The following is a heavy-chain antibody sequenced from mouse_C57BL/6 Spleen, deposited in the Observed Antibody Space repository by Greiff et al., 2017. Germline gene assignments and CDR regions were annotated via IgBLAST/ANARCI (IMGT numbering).Heavy chain of an antibody. D-gene: IGHD1-1*01. J-gene: IGHJ4*01. V-gene: IGHV1-39*01. CDR1: GYSFTDYN. CDR2: INPNYGTT. CDR3: ASLSYYYGIDYYAMDY. Sequence: VHVKQSGPELVKPGASVKISCKASGYSFTDYNMNWVKQSNGKSLEWIGVINPNYGTTSYNQKFKGKATLTVDQSSSTAYMQLNSLTSEDSAVYYCASLSYYYGIDYYAMDYWGQGTSVTVSS.